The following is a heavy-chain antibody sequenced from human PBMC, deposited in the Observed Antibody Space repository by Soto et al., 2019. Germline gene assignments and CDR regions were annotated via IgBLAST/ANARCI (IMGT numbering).Heavy chain of an antibody. D-gene: IGHD7-27*01. CDR2: ISGSGEDT. CDR3: AKDQRNLGSLDH. CDR1: RFSFVDYT. Sequence: GGSLRLSCAASRFSFVDYTMHWVRQTPGKGLEWVSSISGSGEDTYYGDTGKGRFTISRDNLKNVLFLQMDSLRAEDTAIYFCAKDQRNLGSLDHWGQGTLLTVSS. J-gene: IGHJ5*02. V-gene: IGHV3-23*01.